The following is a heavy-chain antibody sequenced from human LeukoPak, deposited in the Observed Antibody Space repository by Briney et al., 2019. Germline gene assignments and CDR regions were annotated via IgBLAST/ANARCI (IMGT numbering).Heavy chain of an antibody. CDR2: INPNSGGT. CDR1: GYTFTGYY. CDR3: AREDDSSDYYLGDDY. D-gene: IGHD3-22*01. J-gene: IGHJ4*02. Sequence: ASVKVSCKASGYTFTGYYMHWVRQAPGQGLEWMGWINPNSGGTNYAQKFQGRVTMTRDTSISTAYMELSRLRSDDTAVYYCAREDDSSDYYLGDDYWGQGTLVTVSS. V-gene: IGHV1-2*02.